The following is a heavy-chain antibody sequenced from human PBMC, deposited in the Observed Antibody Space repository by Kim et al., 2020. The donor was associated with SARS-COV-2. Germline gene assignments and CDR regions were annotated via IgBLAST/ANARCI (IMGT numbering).Heavy chain of an antibody. D-gene: IGHD5-12*01. V-gene: IGHV3-30-3*01. CDR2: ISYDGSNK. Sequence: GGSLRLSCAASGFTFSSYAMHWVRQAPGKGLEWVAVISYDGSNKYYADSVKGRFTISRDNSKNTLYLQMNSLRAEDTAVYYCARRYSGYDLGDYWGQGTLVTVSS. CDR3: ARRYSGYDLGDY. CDR1: GFTFSSYA. J-gene: IGHJ4*02.